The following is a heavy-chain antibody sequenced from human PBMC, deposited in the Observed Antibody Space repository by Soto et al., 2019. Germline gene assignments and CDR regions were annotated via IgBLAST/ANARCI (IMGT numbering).Heavy chain of an antibody. D-gene: IGHD4-17*01. CDR2: VYYTGAT. CDR1: GGSIGSYH. Sequence: SETLSLTCTVSGGSIGSYHWSWVRQPPGKGLEWIASVYYTGATNYNPSLGSRVTISIDAPENQISLKLTSVTAADTAYCARDTVLTGMFDLWGQGTLVTVSS. V-gene: IGHV4-59*01. J-gene: IGHJ5*02. CDR3: ARDTVLTGMFDL.